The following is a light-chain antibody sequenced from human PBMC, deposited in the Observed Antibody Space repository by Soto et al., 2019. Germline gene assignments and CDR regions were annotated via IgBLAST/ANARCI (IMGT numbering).Light chain of an antibody. CDR3: QQTYSTPYT. CDR1: QGISTW. Sequence: DIQMTQSPSSVSASVGDRVTITCRASQGISTWLAWYQQKPGKAPTLLIFGASVLQSGVPSRFSGTGSGTEVTLTISSLQPEDLGTYYCQQTYSTPYTFGQGTTVVIK. CDR2: GAS. J-gene: IGKJ2*01. V-gene: IGKV1-12*01.